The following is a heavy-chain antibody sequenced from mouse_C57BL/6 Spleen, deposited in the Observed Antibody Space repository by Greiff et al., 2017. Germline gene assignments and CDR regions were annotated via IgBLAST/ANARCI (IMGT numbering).Heavy chain of an antibody. D-gene: IGHD1-1*01. CDR3: ARAKDYGSSSAWFAY. CDR2: ISSGSGTI. J-gene: IGHJ3*01. Sequence: EVQLMESGGGLVKPGGSLKLSCAASGFTFSDYGMHWVRQAPEKGLEWVAYISSGSGTIYYADTVKGRFTISRDNAKNTLFLQMTSLRSEDTAMYYCARAKDYGSSSAWFAYWGQGTLVTVSA. CDR1: GFTFSDYG. V-gene: IGHV5-17*01.